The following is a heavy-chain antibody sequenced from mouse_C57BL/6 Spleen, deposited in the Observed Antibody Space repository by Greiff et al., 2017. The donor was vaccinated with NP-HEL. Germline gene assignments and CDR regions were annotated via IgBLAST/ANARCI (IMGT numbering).Heavy chain of an antibody. CDR1: GYSFTDYN. Sequence: VHVKQSGPELVKPGASVKISCKASGYSFTDYNMNWVKQSNGKSLEWIGVINPNYGTTSYNQKFKGKATLTVDQSSSTAYMQLNSLTSEDSAVYYCARSITTVVPFDYWGQGTTLTVSS. V-gene: IGHV1-39*01. CDR3: ARSITTVVPFDY. D-gene: IGHD1-1*01. J-gene: IGHJ2*01. CDR2: INPNYGTT.